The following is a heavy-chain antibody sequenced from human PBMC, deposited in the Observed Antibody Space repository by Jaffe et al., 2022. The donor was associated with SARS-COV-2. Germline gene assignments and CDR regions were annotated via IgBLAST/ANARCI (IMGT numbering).Heavy chain of an antibody. J-gene: IGHJ4*02. V-gene: IGHV4-39*01. CDR1: GGSMSSGRSY. D-gene: IGHD3-16*01. CDR2: IYYTGIT. CDR3: ARTTGGLAVDY. Sequence: QLQLQESGPGLVKPSETLSLTCTVSGGSMSSGRSYWGWIRRPPGKGLEWIANIYYTGITYYNPSLQSRVTMSVDTSKNQFSLRLSSVTAADTAVYYCARTTGGLAVDYWGQGTLVTVSS.